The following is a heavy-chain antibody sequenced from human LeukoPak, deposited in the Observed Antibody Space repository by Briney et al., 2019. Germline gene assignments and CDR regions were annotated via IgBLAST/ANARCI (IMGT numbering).Heavy chain of an antibody. CDR2: IKQDGSEK. D-gene: IGHD3-22*01. CDR1: GFTFNTHW. Sequence: PGGSLRLSCAASGFTFNTHWMTWVRQAPGKGLEWVANIKQDGSEKYYVDSVKGRFTISRDNAKNSLYLQMNSLRAEDTDLYYCARVSNYYDSSGYLELFDYWGQGTLVTVSS. V-gene: IGHV3-7*01. J-gene: IGHJ4*02. CDR3: ARVSNYYDSSGYLELFDY.